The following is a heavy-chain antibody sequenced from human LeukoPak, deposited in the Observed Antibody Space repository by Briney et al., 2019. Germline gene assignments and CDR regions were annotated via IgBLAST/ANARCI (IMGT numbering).Heavy chain of an antibody. D-gene: IGHD3-22*01. CDR2: INPSGGST. J-gene: IGHJ3*02. CDR3: ARRTHTPFVTMIVVGRDRGAFDI. V-gene: IGHV1-46*03. CDR1: GYTFTSYY. Sequence: ASVKVSCKASGYTFTSYYMHWVRQAPGQGLEWMGIINPSGGSTSYAQKFQGRVTMTRDTSTSTVYMELSSLRSEDTAVYYCARRTHTPFVTMIVVGRDRGAFDIWGQGTMVTVSS.